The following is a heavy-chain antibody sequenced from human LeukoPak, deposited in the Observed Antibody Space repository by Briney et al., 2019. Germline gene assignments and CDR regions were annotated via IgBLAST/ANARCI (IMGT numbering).Heavy chain of an antibody. J-gene: IGHJ4*02. CDR1: GFTFDDYG. V-gene: IGHV3-20*04. CDR3: ARATHYYDSSGYDY. Sequence: GGSLRLSCAAPGFTFDDYGMSWVRQAPGKGLEWVSGINWNGGSTGYADSVKGRFTISRDNAKHSLYLQMNSLRAEDTAFYYCARATHYYDSSGYDYWGQGTLVTVSS. D-gene: IGHD3-22*01. CDR2: INWNGGST.